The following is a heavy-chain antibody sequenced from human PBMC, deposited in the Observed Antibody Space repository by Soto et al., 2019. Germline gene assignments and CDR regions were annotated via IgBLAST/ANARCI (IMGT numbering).Heavy chain of an antibody. CDR1: GFTFSPYT. CDR3: ARGGGFCGADCYKGGIDY. Sequence: QVQLVESGGGVGQPGRSLRLSCAASGFTFSPYTMHWVRQTPGKGLEWVAVISYDGSDKNYADSVRSRFTISRDNSKNTLFLQMNSLRAEDTALYYCARGGGFCGADCYKGGIDYWGQGALVTVSS. J-gene: IGHJ4*02. V-gene: IGHV3-30-3*01. D-gene: IGHD2-21*02. CDR2: ISYDGSDK.